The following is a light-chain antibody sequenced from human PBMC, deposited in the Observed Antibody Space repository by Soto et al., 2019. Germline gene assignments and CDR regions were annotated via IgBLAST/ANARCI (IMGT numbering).Light chain of an antibody. V-gene: IGLV2-23*02. J-gene: IGLJ2*01. CDR3: CSYAGSSTYVV. Sequence: SALTQPASVSGSPGQSITLSCTGTSSDVGSYNLVSWYQQHPGKAPKLMIYEVSKRPSGVSNRFSGSKSGNTASLTISGLQAEDEADYYCCSYAGSSTYVVFGGGTKLTV. CDR2: EVS. CDR1: SSDVGSYNL.